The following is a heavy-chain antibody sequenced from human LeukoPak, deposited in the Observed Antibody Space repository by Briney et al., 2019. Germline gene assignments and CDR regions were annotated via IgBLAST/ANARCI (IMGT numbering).Heavy chain of an antibody. CDR2: IYYSGST. J-gene: IGHJ3*02. D-gene: IGHD3-22*01. CDR1: GGSISSSSYY. V-gene: IGHV4-39*01. CDR3: ARHRMYYYDSSGRGVADAFDI. Sequence: SESLSLTCTVSGGSISSSSYYWGWIRQPPGKGLEWIGSIYYSGSTYYNPSLKSRVTISVDTSKNQFSLKLSSVTAADTAVYYCARHRMYYYDSSGRGVADAFDIWGQGTMVTVSS.